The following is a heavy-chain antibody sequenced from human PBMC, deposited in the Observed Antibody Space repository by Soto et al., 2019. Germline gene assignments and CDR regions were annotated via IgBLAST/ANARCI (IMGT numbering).Heavy chain of an antibody. CDR3: AKEVLSTAARQGVFDY. CDR2: MSNDGSNK. Sequence: QVQLVESGGGVVQPGRSLRLSCAASGFPFTSYGMHWVRQAPGKGLEWVAAMSNDGSNKYYVDSVKGRFTITTDTSKDTLYLQMNRLRAEDTAVYYCAKEVLSTAARQGVFDYWGQGALVTVSS. D-gene: IGHD6-6*01. V-gene: IGHV3-30*18. CDR1: GFPFTSYG. J-gene: IGHJ4*02.